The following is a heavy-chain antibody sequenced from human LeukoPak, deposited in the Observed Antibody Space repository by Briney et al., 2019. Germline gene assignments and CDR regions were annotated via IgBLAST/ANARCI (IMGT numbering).Heavy chain of an antibody. Sequence: PSETLSLTCTVSGDSISRSYWAWIRQPPGTGLEWMGFIYNSGNTYYNPSLKSRVSISVDTSKNLFSLKLPSVTTADTAVYYCARGRGSNYALYYFDYWGQGTLVTVPS. J-gene: IGHJ4*02. D-gene: IGHD2-2*01. V-gene: IGHV4-59*01. CDR3: ARGRGSNYALYYFDY. CDR1: GDSISRSY. CDR2: IYNSGNT.